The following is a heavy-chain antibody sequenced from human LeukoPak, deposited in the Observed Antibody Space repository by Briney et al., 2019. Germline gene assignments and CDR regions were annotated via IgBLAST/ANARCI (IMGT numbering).Heavy chain of an antibody. Sequence: SETLSLTCAVYGGSFSGYYWSWIRQPPEKGLEWIGEINHSGSTNYNPSLKSRVTISVDTSKNQFSLKLSSVTAADTAVYYCARVDIVVVPAALPGYYGMDVWGQGTTVTVSS. CDR3: ARVDIVVVPAALPGYYGMDV. V-gene: IGHV4-34*01. CDR1: GGSFSGYY. CDR2: INHSGST. D-gene: IGHD2-2*01. J-gene: IGHJ6*02.